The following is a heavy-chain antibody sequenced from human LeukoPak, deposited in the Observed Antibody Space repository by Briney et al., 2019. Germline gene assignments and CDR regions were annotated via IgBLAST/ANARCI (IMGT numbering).Heavy chain of an antibody. CDR1: GGSISSSSYY. CDR3: ATQVGSYYGY. Sequence: PSETLSLTCTVSGGSISSSSYYWGWIRQPPGKGLEWIGSIYYSGSTYYNPSLKSRVTISVDTSKNQFSLKLSSVTAADTAVYYCATQVGSYYGYWGQGTLVTVSS. CDR2: IYYSGST. V-gene: IGHV4-39*01. D-gene: IGHD1-26*01. J-gene: IGHJ4*02.